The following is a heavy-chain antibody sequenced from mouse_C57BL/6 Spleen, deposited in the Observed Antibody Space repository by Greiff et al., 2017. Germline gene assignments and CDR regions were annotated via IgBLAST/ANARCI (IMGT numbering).Heavy chain of an antibody. CDR1: GYTFTSYW. CDR2: IYPGSGST. CDR3: ARRRDYHWYFDV. J-gene: IGHJ1*03. Sequence: VQLQQPGAELVKPGASVKMSCKASGYTFTSYWITWVKQRPGQGLEWIGDIYPGSGSTNYNEKFKSKATLTVDTSSSTAYMQLSSLTSEDSAVYYCARRRDYHWYFDVWGTGTTVTVSS. D-gene: IGHD2-4*01. V-gene: IGHV1-55*01.